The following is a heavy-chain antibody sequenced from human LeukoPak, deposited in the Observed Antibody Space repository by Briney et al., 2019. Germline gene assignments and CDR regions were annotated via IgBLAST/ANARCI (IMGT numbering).Heavy chain of an antibody. CDR1: GFTFSSYS. V-gene: IGHV3-23*01. Sequence: PGGSLRLSCAASGFTFSSYSMTWVRQAPGKGLEWVSAISGSGGSTYYADSVKGRFTISRDNSKNTLYLQMNSLRAEDTAVYYCAVYGTRGDFDYWGQGTLVTVSS. D-gene: IGHD3-10*01. CDR2: ISGSGGST. J-gene: IGHJ4*02. CDR3: AVYGTRGDFDY.